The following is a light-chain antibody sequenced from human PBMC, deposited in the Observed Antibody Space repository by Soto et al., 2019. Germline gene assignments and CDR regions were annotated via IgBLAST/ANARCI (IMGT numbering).Light chain of an antibody. Sequence: QSALTQPPSASGSPGQSVTISCTGTSSDVGGYNYVSWYQQHPGKAPKFLIFEVSRRPSGVPDRFSGSKSDNTASLTVSGLQVDDEADYYCSSYAGSNNPVIFGGGTKLTVL. J-gene: IGLJ2*01. CDR3: SSYAGSNNPVI. CDR2: EVS. CDR1: SSDVGGYNY. V-gene: IGLV2-8*01.